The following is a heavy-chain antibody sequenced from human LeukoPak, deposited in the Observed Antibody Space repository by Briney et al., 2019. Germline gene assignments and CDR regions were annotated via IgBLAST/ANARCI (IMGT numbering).Heavy chain of an antibody. J-gene: IGHJ4*02. V-gene: IGHV3-30*03. CDR1: GFSFSGYG. Sequence: GTSLRLSCGASGFSFSGYGMHWVRQAPGKGLEWVAVISYDGSNKYYADSVKGRFTISRDNSKNTLYLQMNSLRAEDTAVYYCARRGYSGSHKCLDYWGQGTLVTVSS. CDR3: ARRGYSGSHKCLDY. CDR2: ISYDGSNK. D-gene: IGHD1-26*01.